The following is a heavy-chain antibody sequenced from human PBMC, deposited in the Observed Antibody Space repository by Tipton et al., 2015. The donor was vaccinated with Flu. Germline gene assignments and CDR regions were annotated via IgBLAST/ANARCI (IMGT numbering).Heavy chain of an antibody. CDR2: IYTTGST. Sequence: TLSLTCSVSGDSISSGDSYWSWIRQPAGKGLEWIGRIYTTGSTNYNASLESRVTLSRDTSKNHISLRLTSATAADTALYYCARDLRGYSGYTGGDAFDMWGRGIMVFVSS. V-gene: IGHV4-61*02. CDR3: ARDLRGYSGYTGGDAFDM. J-gene: IGHJ3*02. CDR1: GDSISSGDSY. D-gene: IGHD5-12*01.